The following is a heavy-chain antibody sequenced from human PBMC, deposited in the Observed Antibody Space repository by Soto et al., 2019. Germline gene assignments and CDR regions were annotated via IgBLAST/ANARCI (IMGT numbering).Heavy chain of an antibody. J-gene: IGHJ6*02. CDR1: GFSFSDYG. CDR3: ARDQGRATADGPIGNGLDF. Sequence: QVHLVESGGGVVQPGTSLRLSCAASGFSFSDYGMHWVRQAPGKGLEWLTIIWFDASHEYYADAVKGRFTISRDNSNNTLYLQLNSLTADDTAVYFCARDQGRATADGPIGNGLDFWGQGTAVTSSS. V-gene: IGHV3-33*01. D-gene: IGHD6-13*01. CDR2: IWFDASHE.